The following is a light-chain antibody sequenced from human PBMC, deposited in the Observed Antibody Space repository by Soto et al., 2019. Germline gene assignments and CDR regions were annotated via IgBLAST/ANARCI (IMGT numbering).Light chain of an antibody. CDR1: QSVSSTY. Sequence: EIVLTQSPGTLSLSPGERATLSCRASQSVSSTYLGWYQQKPGQAPRLLIYGASSRATGIPDRFSGSGSGTDFTLTISRLEPEDFAGYYCQQDGSSPPWAFGQGTKVEIK. CDR2: GAS. CDR3: QQDGSSPPWA. V-gene: IGKV3-20*01. J-gene: IGKJ1*01.